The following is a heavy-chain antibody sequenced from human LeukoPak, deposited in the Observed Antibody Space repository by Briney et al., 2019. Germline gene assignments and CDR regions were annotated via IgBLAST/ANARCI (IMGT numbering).Heavy chain of an antibody. CDR1: GDSISSGRYS. CDR3: ASAISGPIAASYGDAFDI. V-gene: IGHV4-39*01. CDR2: IFSSGST. J-gene: IGHJ3*02. Sequence: SETLSLTCTVSGDSISSGRYSWGWIRQPPGKGLEWIGSIFSSGSTDYNPSVWGRVTILADTSRNQFSLRLTSVTAADTAVYYCASAISGPIAASYGDAFDIWGQGIMVTVSS. D-gene: IGHD5-18*01.